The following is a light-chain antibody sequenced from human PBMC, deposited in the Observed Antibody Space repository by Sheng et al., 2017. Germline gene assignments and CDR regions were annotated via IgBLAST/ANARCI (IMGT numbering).Light chain of an antibody. J-gene: IGKJ1*01. CDR3: QKYNSAPWT. CDR1: QGIGRY. V-gene: IGKV1-27*01. Sequence: DIQMTQSPSSLSASVGDRVTITCRASQGIGRYLAWYQQKPGKAPNLLIYTASTLYSGVPSRFSGSGSGTDFTLTISSLQPEDVATYYCQKYNSAPWTFGQGTKVEIK. CDR2: TAS.